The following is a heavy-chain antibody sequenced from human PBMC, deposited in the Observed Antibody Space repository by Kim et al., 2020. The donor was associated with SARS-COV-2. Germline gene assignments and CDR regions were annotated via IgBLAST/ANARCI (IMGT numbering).Heavy chain of an antibody. D-gene: IGHD3-9*01. Sequence: NYNPSLKSRVTISVDTSKNQFSLKLSSVTAADTAVYYCARGGILTGYSDYWGQGTLVTVSS. CDR3: ARGGILTGYSDY. J-gene: IGHJ4*02. V-gene: IGHV4-34*01.